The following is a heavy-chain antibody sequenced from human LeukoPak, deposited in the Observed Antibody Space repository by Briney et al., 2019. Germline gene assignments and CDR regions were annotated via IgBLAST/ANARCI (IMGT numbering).Heavy chain of an antibody. CDR2: IKSKTDGGTT. J-gene: IGHJ4*02. CDR1: GFTFSNTW. CDR3: TTGFRAADTI. Sequence: GGSLRLSCAASGFTFSNTWMSWVRQARGKALEWVGRIKSKTDGGTTDYAAPVKGRFTISRDDSKNTLYLQMNSLKTEDTAVYHCTTGFRAADTIWGLGTLVTVSS. V-gene: IGHV3-15*01. D-gene: IGHD6-13*01.